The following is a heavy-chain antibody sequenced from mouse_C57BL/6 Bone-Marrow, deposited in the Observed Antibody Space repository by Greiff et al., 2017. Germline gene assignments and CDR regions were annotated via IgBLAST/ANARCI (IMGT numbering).Heavy chain of an antibody. V-gene: IGHV1-59*01. CDR3: ARITY. D-gene: IGHD1-3*01. J-gene: IGHJ2*01. Sequence: QVQLKQSGAELVRPGTSVKLSCKASGYTFTSYWMHWVKQRPGQGLEWIGVIDPSDSYTNYNQKFKGKATLTVDTSSSTAYMQLSSLTSEDSAVYYCARITYWGQGTTLTVSS. CDR1: GYTFTSYW. CDR2: IDPSDSYT.